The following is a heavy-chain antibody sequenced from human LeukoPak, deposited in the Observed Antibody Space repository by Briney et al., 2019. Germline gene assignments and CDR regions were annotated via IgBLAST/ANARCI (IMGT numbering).Heavy chain of an antibody. V-gene: IGHV3-66*01. Sequence: GGSLRLSCAASGFSVSTNYMSWVRQAPGKGLEWVSLIYSGGTTYYADSVKGRFAISRDSSENTLNLQMNSPRAEDTAVYYRAREGYYFSGSYYNRDAFDIWGQGTMVTVSS. CDR1: GFSVSTNY. CDR3: AREGYYFSGSYYNRDAFDI. D-gene: IGHD3-10*01. J-gene: IGHJ3*02. CDR2: IYSGGTT.